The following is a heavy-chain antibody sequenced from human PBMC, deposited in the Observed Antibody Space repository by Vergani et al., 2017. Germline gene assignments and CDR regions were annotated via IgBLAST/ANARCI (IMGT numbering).Heavy chain of an antibody. V-gene: IGHV3-30*02. CDR2: IRYDGSSE. Sequence: QVQILQSGGGVVQPGGSLRLSCTLSGFTLNTYGIHWVRQAPGKGLEWVSFIRYDGSSEYYGDSVKGRFTISRDKSQNTVNLQMNSLRTEDTAVYFCANSVIAGNVGVAYFGMDVLGRRTTVTVSS. CDR3: ANSVIAGNVGVAYFGMDV. CDR1: GFTLNTYG. D-gene: IGHD3-10*01. J-gene: IGHJ6*02.